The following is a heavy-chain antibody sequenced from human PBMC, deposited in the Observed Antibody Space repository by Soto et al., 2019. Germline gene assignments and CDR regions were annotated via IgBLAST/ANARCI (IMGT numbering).Heavy chain of an antibody. J-gene: IGHJ5*02. CDR2: IIPILGIA. D-gene: IGHD1-20*01. V-gene: IGHV1-69*02. CDR1: GGTFSSYT. Sequence: QVQLVKSGAEVKKPGSSVKVSCKASGGTFSSYTISWVRQAPGQGLEWMGRIIPILGIANYAQKFQGRVTITADKSTSTAYMELSSLRSEDTAVYYCARANWNDAGNWFDPWGQGTLVTVSS. CDR3: ARANWNDAGNWFDP.